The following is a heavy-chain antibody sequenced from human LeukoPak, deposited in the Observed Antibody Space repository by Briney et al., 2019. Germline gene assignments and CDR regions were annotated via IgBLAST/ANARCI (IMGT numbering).Heavy chain of an antibody. CDR3: VREIQRRFDP. CDR2: ISTNKGNT. CDR1: GYMFTSYG. V-gene: IGHV1-18*01. Sequence: ASVKVSCKASGYMFTSYGISRVRQAPGQGLEWMGWISTNKGNTNYAQRLQGRVTMTTDTSTSTAYMELRSLRSDDTAIYYCVREIQRRFDPWGQGTLVTVSS. J-gene: IGHJ5*02.